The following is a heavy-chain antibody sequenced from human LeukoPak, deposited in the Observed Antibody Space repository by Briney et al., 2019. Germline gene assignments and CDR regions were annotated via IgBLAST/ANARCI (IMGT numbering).Heavy chain of an antibody. Sequence: GGSLRLSCAASGFSFSNYAMNWVRQAPGKGLEWVSVISTSGGSTYYADSVKGRFTISRDNSKNTLYLQMNSLRAEDTAVYYCAKDGPYSSGWSVDYWGQGTLVTVSS. CDR1: GFSFSNYA. J-gene: IGHJ4*02. CDR3: AKDGPYSSGWSVDY. CDR2: ISTSGGST. D-gene: IGHD6-19*01. V-gene: IGHV3-23*01.